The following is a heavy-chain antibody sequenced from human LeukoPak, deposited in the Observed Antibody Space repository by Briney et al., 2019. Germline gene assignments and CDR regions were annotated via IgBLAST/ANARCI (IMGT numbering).Heavy chain of an antibody. Sequence: PSETLSLTCTVSGGSISSSSYYWGWIRQPPGKGLEWIGSIYYSGSTYYNPSLKSRVTISVDTCKNQFSLKLSSVTAADAAVYYCARTYYDFWSGYFNWFDPWGQGTLVTVSS. CDR3: ARTYYDFWSGYFNWFDP. CDR1: GGSISSSSYY. V-gene: IGHV4-39*01. J-gene: IGHJ5*02. D-gene: IGHD3-3*01. CDR2: IYYSGST.